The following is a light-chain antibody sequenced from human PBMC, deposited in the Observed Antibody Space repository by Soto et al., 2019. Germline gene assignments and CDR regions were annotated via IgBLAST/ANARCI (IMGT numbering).Light chain of an antibody. Sequence: DIKMTQSPSTLSSSVGDRVTITCRASQSIINWLAWYQQKPGKAPRFLIHQASVLETGVPSRFSGSGSETEFALTINSLQPDDFGVYYCQQYLSFPLTFGQGTRLEIK. CDR2: QAS. CDR3: QQYLSFPLT. CDR1: QSIINW. J-gene: IGKJ5*01. V-gene: IGKV1-5*03.